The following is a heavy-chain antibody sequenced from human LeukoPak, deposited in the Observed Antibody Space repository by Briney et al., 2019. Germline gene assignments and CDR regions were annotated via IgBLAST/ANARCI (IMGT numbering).Heavy chain of an antibody. CDR1: GGSISSGDYY. D-gene: IGHD3-3*01. CDR2: IYYSGST. CDR3: ARDRRVTIFGVVTHRWFDP. V-gene: IGHV4-30-4*01. J-gene: IGHJ5*02. Sequence: SQTLSLTCTVSGGSISSGDYYWSWIRQPPGKGLEWIGYIYYSGSTYYNPSLKSRVTISVDTSKNQFSLKLSSVTAADTAVYYCARDRRVTIFGVVTHRWFDPWGQGTLVTVSS.